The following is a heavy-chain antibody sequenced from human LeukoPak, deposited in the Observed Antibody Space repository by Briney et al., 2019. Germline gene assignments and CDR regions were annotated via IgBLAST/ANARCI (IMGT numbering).Heavy chain of an antibody. Sequence: PGGSLRLSCAASGFTFSSYGMHWVRQAPGKGLEWVAVISYDGSNKYYADSVKGRFTISRDNSKNTLYLQMNSLRAEDTAVYYCARDDWEGIAAAGLDYWGQGTLVTVSS. J-gene: IGHJ4*02. CDR1: GFTFSSYG. CDR3: ARDDWEGIAAAGLDY. V-gene: IGHV3-30*03. D-gene: IGHD6-13*01. CDR2: ISYDGSNK.